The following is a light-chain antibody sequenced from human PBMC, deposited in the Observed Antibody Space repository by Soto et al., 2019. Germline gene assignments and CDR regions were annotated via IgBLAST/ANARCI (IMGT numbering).Light chain of an antibody. CDR2: GAS. V-gene: IGKV3-20*01. Sequence: ERVLTQSPGTLSLSPGERATLSSRASQSVRSSFLAWYQLKPGQAPRLLIYGASSRATGIPDRFSGSGSGEVFTLTIGSMEVEDFAGDSGQHYDSSPWTVDQGTKVEIK. CDR1: QSVRSSF. CDR3: QHYDSSPWT. J-gene: IGKJ1*01.